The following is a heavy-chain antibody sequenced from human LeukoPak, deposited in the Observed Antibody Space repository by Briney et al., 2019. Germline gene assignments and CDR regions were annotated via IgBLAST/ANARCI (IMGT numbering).Heavy chain of an antibody. CDR2: INTNSGNA. V-gene: IGHV7-4-1*02. Sequence: ASVKVSCKASGYSFTTLGLNWVRQARGQGLEWMGWINTNSGNAKYAQGFTGRFVFSLDTSVSTAYLQINSLEVEDTAIYYCARVEGRGYWGQGTLLTVSS. J-gene: IGHJ4*02. CDR1: GYSFTTLG. CDR3: ARVEGRGY.